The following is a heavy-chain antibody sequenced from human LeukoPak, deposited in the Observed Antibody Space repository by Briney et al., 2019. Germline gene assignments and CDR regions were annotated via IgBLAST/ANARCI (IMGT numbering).Heavy chain of an antibody. D-gene: IGHD1-26*01. J-gene: IGHJ4*02. V-gene: IGHV3-23*01. CDR1: GFTISDYA. Sequence: GGSLRLSCAASGFTISDYAMSWVRQAPGKGLVGVFVISGSGGSTYYADSVKGRFTISRDTSKNTLYLQMNSLRAEDTAVYYCAKCPRYSGSYYLDYWGQGTLVTVSS. CDR3: AKCPRYSGSYYLDY. CDR2: ISGSGGST.